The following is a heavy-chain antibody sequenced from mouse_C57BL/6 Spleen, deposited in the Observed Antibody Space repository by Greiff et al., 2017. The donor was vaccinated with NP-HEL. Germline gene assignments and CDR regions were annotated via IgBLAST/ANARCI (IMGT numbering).Heavy chain of an antibody. CDR3: ATRGNYFDY. J-gene: IGHJ2*01. CDR1: GFTFSSYA. Sequence: EVQGVESGGGLVKPGGSLKLSCAASGFTFSSYAMSWVRQTPEKRLEWVATISDGGSYTYYPDNVKGRFTISRDNAKNNLYLQMSHLKSEDTAMYYCATRGNYFDYWGQGTALTVSS. V-gene: IGHV5-4*01. CDR2: ISDGGSYT. D-gene: IGHD1-1*01.